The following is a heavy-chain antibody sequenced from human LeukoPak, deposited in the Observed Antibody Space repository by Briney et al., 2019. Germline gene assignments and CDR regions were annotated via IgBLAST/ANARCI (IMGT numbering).Heavy chain of an antibody. D-gene: IGHD3-22*01. Sequence: GGSLRLSCAASGSTYSDYYMSWIRQAPGKGLEWVSYISSSSSYTNYADSVKGRFTISRDNAKNSLYLQMNSLRAEDTAVYYCAREALDSSGLFDYWGQGTLVTVSS. J-gene: IGHJ4*02. CDR3: AREALDSSGLFDY. CDR1: GSTYSDYY. V-gene: IGHV3-11*06. CDR2: ISSSSSYT.